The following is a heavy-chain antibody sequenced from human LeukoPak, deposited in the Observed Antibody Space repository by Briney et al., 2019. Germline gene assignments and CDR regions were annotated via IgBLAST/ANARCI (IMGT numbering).Heavy chain of an antibody. D-gene: IGHD5-24*01. V-gene: IGHV1-69*13. CDR1: GGTFSSYG. Sequence: ASVKVSCKASGGTFSSYGLSWVRQAPGQGLEWMGGIIPMFGATKYAQKFQGRITIIADESTTTAYMELSSLRFDDTAMYYCARGRADRPRPKVLFRDGFNDHYYFYNMDVWGQGTTVTVSS. CDR2: IIPMFGAT. CDR3: ARGRADRPRPKVLFRDGFNDHYYFYNMDV. J-gene: IGHJ6*02.